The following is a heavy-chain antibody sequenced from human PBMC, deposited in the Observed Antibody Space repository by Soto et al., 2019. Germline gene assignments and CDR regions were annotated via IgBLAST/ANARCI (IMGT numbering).Heavy chain of an antibody. J-gene: IGHJ4*02. CDR3: GADY. V-gene: IGHV3-15*01. CDR2: IKSKVDGGTA. CDR1: GFTFSHAW. Sequence: EVQLVESGGRWVKPGGSLRLSFVASGFTFSHAWLTWVRQVPGKGMEWVGRIKSKVDGGTADYAAPVKGRFSISRDDSKNTVYLQMSSLKTEDTAVYYCGADYWGQGTLVTVSS.